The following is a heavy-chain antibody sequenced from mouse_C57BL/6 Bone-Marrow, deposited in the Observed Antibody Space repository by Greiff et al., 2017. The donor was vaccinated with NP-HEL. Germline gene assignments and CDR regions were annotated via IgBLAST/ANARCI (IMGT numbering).Heavy chain of an antibody. J-gene: IGHJ3*01. CDR3: ARWTPRFAY. CDR1: GYTFTDYY. Sequence: VQLQQSGPVLVKPGASVKMSCKASGYTFTDYYMNWVKQSHGKSLEWIGVINPYNGGTSYNQKFKGKATLTVDKSSSTAYMELNSLTSEDSAVYYCARWTPRFAYWGQGTLVTVSA. V-gene: IGHV1-19*01. CDR2: INPYNGGT.